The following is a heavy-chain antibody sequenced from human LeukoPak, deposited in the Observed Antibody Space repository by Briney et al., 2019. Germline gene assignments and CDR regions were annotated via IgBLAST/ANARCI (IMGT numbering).Heavy chain of an antibody. V-gene: IGHV4-4*07. CDR3: ARGGCSSTSCTSYYYYMDV. Sequence: SETLSLTCTVSGGSISSYYWTWIRQPAGKGLEWIGRIYTSGNTNYNPSLKSRVTMSVDTSKNQFSLKLSSVTAADTAVYYCARGGCSSTSCTSYYYYMDVWGKGTTVTVSS. CDR1: GGSISSYY. J-gene: IGHJ6*03. D-gene: IGHD2-2*01. CDR2: IYTSGNT.